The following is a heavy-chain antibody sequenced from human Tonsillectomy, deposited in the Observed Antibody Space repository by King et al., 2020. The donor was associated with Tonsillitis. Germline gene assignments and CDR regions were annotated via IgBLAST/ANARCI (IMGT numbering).Heavy chain of an antibody. CDR2: IYYSEST. Sequence: VQLQESGPGLVKPSETLSLTCTVSGGSISTYYWSWIRQTPGKGLEWIGYIYYSESTNYNPSLKSRVTIPLDTSKNQFSLKLSSVTAADTAVYYCARVAGTYGGFGQLYFDYWGQGTLVTVSS. CDR1: GGSISTYY. J-gene: IGHJ4*02. V-gene: IGHV4-59*01. CDR3: ARVAGTYGGFGQLYFDY. D-gene: IGHD2-8*01.